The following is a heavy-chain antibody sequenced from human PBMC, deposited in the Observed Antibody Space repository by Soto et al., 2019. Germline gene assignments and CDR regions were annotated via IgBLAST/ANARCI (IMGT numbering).Heavy chain of an antibody. Sequence: EMHLVESGGGLVQPGESLRLSCAASGFTFSSYWMHWVRQAPGKGLVWVSRINSDGSSTSYAGSVKGRFTISRDNAKNTLYLQMNSLRAEDTAVYYCVRTSLVVAAATREDYWGQGTLVTVSS. CDR1: GFTFSSYW. J-gene: IGHJ4*02. CDR3: VRTSLVVAAATREDY. D-gene: IGHD2-15*01. CDR2: INSDGSST. V-gene: IGHV3-74*01.